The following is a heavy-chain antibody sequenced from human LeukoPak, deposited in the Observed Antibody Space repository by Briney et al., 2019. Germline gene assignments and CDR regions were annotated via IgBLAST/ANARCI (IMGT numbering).Heavy chain of an antibody. Sequence: GRSLRLSCAASGFTFSSYGMHWVREAPGRGVEGVAVLSYDGSNKYYADSVKGRFNISRDNSKNTLYLQMNSLRADDTNVYYCAKDPSTSIAVSGPFDYWGQGTLVTVSS. CDR2: LSYDGSNK. D-gene: IGHD6-19*01. V-gene: IGHV3-30*18. CDR3: AKDPSTSIAVSGPFDY. J-gene: IGHJ4*02. CDR1: GFTFSSYG.